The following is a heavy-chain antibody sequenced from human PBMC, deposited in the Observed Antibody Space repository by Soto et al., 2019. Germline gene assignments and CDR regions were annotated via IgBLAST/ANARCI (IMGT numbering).Heavy chain of an antibody. D-gene: IGHD3-10*01. CDR1: DDSSGSYK. CDR3: VSQGFGRLHGPVDV. CDR2: IDSSGGT. Sequence: QVQLQESGPGLVKPSETLSLTCTVSDDSSGSYKWSWIRQPPGRRLEWIGYIDSSGGTSYNPSLQGRVTIPVDTSTKQFSLKLSSVTAADTAVDYCVSQGFGRLHGPVDVWGQGTTVTVSS. J-gene: IGHJ6*02. V-gene: IGHV4-59*08.